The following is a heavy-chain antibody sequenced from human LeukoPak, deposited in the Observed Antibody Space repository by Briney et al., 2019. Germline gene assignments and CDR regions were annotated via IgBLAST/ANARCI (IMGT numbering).Heavy chain of an antibody. CDR1: GYSISSGYY. Sequence: SETLSLTCAVSGYSISSGYYWGWIRRPPGKGLEWIGSIYYSGSTYYNPSLKSRVTISVDTSKNQFSLKLSSVTAADTAVYYCAVQTTKSRSVGGYWGQGTLVTVSS. J-gene: IGHJ4*02. V-gene: IGHV4-38-2*01. D-gene: IGHD1-1*01. CDR3: AVQTTKSRSVGGY. CDR2: IYYSGST.